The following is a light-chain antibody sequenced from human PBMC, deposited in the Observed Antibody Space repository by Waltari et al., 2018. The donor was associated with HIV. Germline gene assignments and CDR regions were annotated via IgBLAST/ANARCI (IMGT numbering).Light chain of an antibody. CDR2: RNI. Sequence: SMLTQPPSASGTPGQTFTISCSGGSSNIGSNYAYWFQQLPGAAPKLLIYRNIQRPSGVPDRFSGSKSGSSASLAISGLRSEDEAVYYCSTWDDRLGDRVFGGGTKLTVL. J-gene: IGLJ3*02. CDR1: SSNIGSNY. V-gene: IGLV1-47*01. CDR3: STWDDRLGDRV.